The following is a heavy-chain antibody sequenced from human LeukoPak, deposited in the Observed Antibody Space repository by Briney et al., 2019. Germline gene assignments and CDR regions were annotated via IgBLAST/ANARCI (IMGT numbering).Heavy chain of an antibody. CDR3: TIGSGNRVLPGGYYGMDV. Sequence: GGSLRLSCAASGFTFSSYAMHWVRQAPGKGLEWVAVISYDGSNKYYADSVKGRFTISRDNSKNTLYLQMNSLRAEDTAVYYCTIGSGNRVLPGGYYGMDVWGQGTTVTVSS. CDR2: ISYDGSNK. J-gene: IGHJ6*02. V-gene: IGHV3-30-3*01. CDR1: GFTFSSYA. D-gene: IGHD1-26*01.